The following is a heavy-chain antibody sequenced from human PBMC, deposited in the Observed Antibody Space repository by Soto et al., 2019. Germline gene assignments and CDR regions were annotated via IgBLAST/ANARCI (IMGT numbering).Heavy chain of an antibody. CDR1: GYTFTNYH. J-gene: IGHJ4*02. Sequence: ASVKVSCKASGYTFTNYHMHWVRQAPGQGFEWMGIINPSGGSTTYAQKFQGRVTMTSDTSTSTVYMELSSLRSDDTAVYYCARDSGIVVDGGSYQDYWGQGTQVTVS. D-gene: IGHD2-15*01. V-gene: IGHV1-46*01. CDR3: ARDSGIVVDGGSYQDY. CDR2: INPSGGST.